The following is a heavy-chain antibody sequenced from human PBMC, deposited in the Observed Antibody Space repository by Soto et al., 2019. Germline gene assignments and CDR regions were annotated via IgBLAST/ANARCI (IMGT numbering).Heavy chain of an antibody. J-gene: IGHJ5*02. V-gene: IGHV1-18*01. CDR1: GYTFFTYD. Sequence: QVHLVQSGVEVKTPGASVKVSCQASGYTFFTYDISWVRQAPGQGLEWMGWISTYSGDTKYAQKFQGRVTMTTDTSTTTAYLELRSLRSDDTAGYYCARHHGPTTSENLLDPWGQGKLVTVSS. CDR2: ISTYSGDT. D-gene: IGHD5-12*01. CDR3: ARHHGPTTSENLLDP.